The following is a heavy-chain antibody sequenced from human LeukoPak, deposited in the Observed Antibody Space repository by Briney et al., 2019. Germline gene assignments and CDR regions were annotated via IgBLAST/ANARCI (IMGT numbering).Heavy chain of an antibody. CDR2: TYYSGST. D-gene: IGHD2-21*02. CDR1: GGSISNYY. V-gene: IGHV4-59*01. Sequence: SETLSLTCTVSGGSISNYYRSWIRQPPGKGLEWIGYTYYSGSTNYNPSLESRVTISLDTSKNQFSLKLSSVTAADTAMYYCARDLSTDCGGDCYSVDAFDIWGQGTMVTVSS. J-gene: IGHJ3*02. CDR3: ARDLSTDCGGDCYSVDAFDI.